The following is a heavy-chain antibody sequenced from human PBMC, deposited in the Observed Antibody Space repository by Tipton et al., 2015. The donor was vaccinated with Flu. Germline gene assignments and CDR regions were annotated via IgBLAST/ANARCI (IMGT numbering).Heavy chain of an antibody. D-gene: IGHD5-24*01. Sequence: QLVQSGGGVVQPGTSLRLSCASSGFTFSNYGMHWVRQAPGKGLEWVAVIWTDGSNKYYGDSVKGRFTISRDNSKNTLYLQMNSLRAEDTAVYYCARVSRDGYKSPVDYWGQGTLVTVSS. CDR3: ARVSRDGYKSPVDY. V-gene: IGHV3-33*01. CDR1: GFTFSNYG. J-gene: IGHJ4*02. CDR2: IWTDGSNK.